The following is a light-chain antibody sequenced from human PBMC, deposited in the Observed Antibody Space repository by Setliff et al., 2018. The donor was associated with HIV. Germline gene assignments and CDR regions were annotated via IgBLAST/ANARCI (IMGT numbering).Light chain of an antibody. Sequence: SALAQPPSVSGSPGQSVTISCTGTNSDIGTYNRVSWYQQPPGTAPKLMIYEVSNRPSGVPDRFSGSKSGNTASLIISGLQAEDEADYYCSSYTRSSTLVFGGGTKVTVL. V-gene: IGLV2-18*02. J-gene: IGLJ2*01. CDR3: SSYTRSSTLV. CDR2: EVS. CDR1: NSDIGTYNR.